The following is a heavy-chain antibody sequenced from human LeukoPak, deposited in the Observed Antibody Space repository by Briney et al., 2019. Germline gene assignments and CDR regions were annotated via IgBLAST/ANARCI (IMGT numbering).Heavy chain of an antibody. Sequence: GASVKVSCKASGYTFTSYYMHWVRQAPGQGLEWMGIINPSGGSTSYAQKFQGRVTMTRDMSTSTVYMELGSLRSEDTAVYYCARDSPSAAGVYWGQGTLVTVSS. D-gene: IGHD6-13*01. CDR1: GYTFTSYY. CDR2: INPSGGST. V-gene: IGHV1-46*01. J-gene: IGHJ4*02. CDR3: ARDSPSAAGVY.